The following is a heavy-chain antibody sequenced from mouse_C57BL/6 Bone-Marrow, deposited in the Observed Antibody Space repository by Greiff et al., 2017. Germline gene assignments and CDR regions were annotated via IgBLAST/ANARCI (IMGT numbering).Heavy chain of an antibody. CDR3: TAGNYDAMDY. V-gene: IGHV6-3*01. D-gene: IGHD2-1*01. J-gene: IGHJ4*01. CDR1: GFTFSNYW. Sequence: EVKLQESGGGLVQPGGSMKLSCVASGFTFSNYWMNWVRQSPEKGLEWVAQIRLKSDNYATHYAESVKGRFTISRDDSKSSVYLQMNNLRAEDSGIYYCTAGNYDAMDYWGQGTSVTVSS. CDR2: IRLKSDNYAT.